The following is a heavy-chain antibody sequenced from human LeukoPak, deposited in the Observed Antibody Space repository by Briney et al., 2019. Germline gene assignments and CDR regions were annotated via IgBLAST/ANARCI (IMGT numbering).Heavy chain of an antibody. CDR3: ARSSGSGPHFDY. Sequence: PSETLSLTCTVSGGSISSSSYYWGWIRQPPGKGLEWIGSIYYSGSTYYNPSLKSRVTISVDTSKDQFSLKLSSVTAADTAVYYCARSSGSGPHFDYWGQGTLVTVSS. J-gene: IGHJ4*02. D-gene: IGHD3-10*01. CDR1: GGSISSSSYY. V-gene: IGHV4-39*07. CDR2: IYYSGST.